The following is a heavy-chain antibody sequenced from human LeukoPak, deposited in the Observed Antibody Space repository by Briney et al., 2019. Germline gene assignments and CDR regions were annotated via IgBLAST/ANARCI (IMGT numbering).Heavy chain of an antibody. Sequence: KPSETLSLTCTVSGGSISSYYWSWIRQPPGKGLEWIGHIYGSGSTNYNPSLKSRVTISVDTSKNQFSLKLSSVTAADTAVYYCARAAQYSSSWYNWFDPWGQGTLVTVSS. D-gene: IGHD6-13*01. CDR2: IYGSGST. J-gene: IGHJ5*02. CDR1: GGSISSYY. V-gene: IGHV4-59*12. CDR3: ARAAQYSSSWYNWFDP.